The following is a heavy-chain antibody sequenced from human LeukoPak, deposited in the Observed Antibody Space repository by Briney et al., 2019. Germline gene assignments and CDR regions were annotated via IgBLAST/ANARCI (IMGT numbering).Heavy chain of an antibody. J-gene: IGHJ4*02. V-gene: IGHV3-21*01. Sequence: GGSLRLSCAASGFTFSNYAMSWVRQAPGKGLEWVSSISTSSSYISYTDSVKGRFTISRDNAKNSLYLQMNSLRAEDTAMYYCARGRGSSRDFDYWGQGTLVTVSS. CDR1: GFTFSNYA. CDR3: ARGRGSSRDFDY. D-gene: IGHD2-2*01. CDR2: ISTSSSYI.